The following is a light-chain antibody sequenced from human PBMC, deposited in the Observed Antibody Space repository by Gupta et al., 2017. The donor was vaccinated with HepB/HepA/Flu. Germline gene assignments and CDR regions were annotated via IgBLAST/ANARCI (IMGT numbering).Light chain of an antibody. V-gene: IGKV3-11*01. J-gene: IGKJ3*01. CDR2: DTS. Sequence: EIVLTQSPATLSLSPGERATLSCRASQSVSSYLAWYQQKPGQAPRLLIYDTSERATGTPARFSGTGSGTDFTLTISILEPEDCAVYYCLQRSNWPFFTFGPGTRVDVK. CDR1: QSVSSY. CDR3: LQRSNWPFFT.